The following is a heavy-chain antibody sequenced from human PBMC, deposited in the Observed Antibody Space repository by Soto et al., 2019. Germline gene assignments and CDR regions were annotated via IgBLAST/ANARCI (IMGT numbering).Heavy chain of an antibody. V-gene: IGHV3-30-3*01. D-gene: IGHD6-6*01. J-gene: IGHJ4*02. CDR2: ISYDGSNK. CDR1: GFTFSSYA. Sequence: GGSLRLSCAASGFTFSSYAMHWVRQAPGKGLEWVAVISYDGSNKYYADSVKGRFTISRDNSKNTLYLQMNSLRAEDTAVYYCARDPWLVWGQGTLVTVSS. CDR3: ARDPWLV.